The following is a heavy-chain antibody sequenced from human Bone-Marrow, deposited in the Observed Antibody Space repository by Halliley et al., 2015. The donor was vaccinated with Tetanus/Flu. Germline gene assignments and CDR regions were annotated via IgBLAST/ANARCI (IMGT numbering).Heavy chain of an antibody. CDR3: AKSLLACRISGCHALPYYYDMAV. D-gene: IGHD2-2*01. Sequence: SLRLSCAASGFTFSSYAITWVRQAPGKGLEWVSGISFGGDLTFYAESVKGRYTVSRDNSKNTVYLQMNSLRVEDTAVYYCAKSLLACRISGCHALPYYYDMAVWGQGTTVIVSS. V-gene: IGHV3-23*01. CDR2: ISFGGDLT. CDR1: GFTFSSYA. J-gene: IGHJ6*02.